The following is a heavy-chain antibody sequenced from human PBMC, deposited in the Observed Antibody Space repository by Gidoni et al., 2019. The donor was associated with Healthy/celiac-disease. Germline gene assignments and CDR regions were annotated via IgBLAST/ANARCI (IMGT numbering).Heavy chain of an antibody. V-gene: IGHV4-38-2*02. J-gene: IGHJ4*02. CDR2: IYHSGSP. CDR3: IAARLVLPHFDY. Sequence: QVQLQESGPGLVKPSETLSLTCTVSGYSISSGYYWGRIRQPPGKGLEWIGSIYHSGSPYYNPSLKSRVTISVYTSKDQFSLKLSSVTAADTAVYRCIAARLVLPHFDYWVQGTLVTVSS. D-gene: IGHD6-6*01. CDR1: GYSISSGYY.